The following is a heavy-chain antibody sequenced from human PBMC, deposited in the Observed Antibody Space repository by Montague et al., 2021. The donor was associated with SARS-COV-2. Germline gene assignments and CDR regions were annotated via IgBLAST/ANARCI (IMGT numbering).Heavy chain of an antibody. CDR3: ARGLVGGATTGFDI. D-gene: IGHD1-26*01. Sequence: SETLSLTCAVSGDSFSDYAWTLIRLPPGTGLEWLGEIDHTGRSNYNPSLKRRVTLSLDTSKNHFSLTLTSVTAADTAVYFCARGLVGGATTGFDIWGQGTMVTVSS. V-gene: IGHV4-34*01. CDR1: GDSFSDYA. J-gene: IGHJ3*02. CDR2: IDHTGRS.